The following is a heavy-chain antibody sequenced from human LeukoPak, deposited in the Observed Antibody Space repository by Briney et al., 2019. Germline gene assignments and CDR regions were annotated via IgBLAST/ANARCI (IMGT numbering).Heavy chain of an antibody. V-gene: IGHV3-7*05. Sequence: GGSLRLSCAASGFTFSSYWMSWVRQAPGKGLEWVANIKPDGSETYYVDSVKGRFTISRDNAKNSLYLQMNSLRPEDTAVYYCARGLGVVTAQSEQPKPRYFDLWGRGTQVTVSS. J-gene: IGHJ2*01. CDR2: IKPDGSET. CDR3: ARGLGVVTAQSEQPKPRYFDL. CDR1: GFTFSSYW. D-gene: IGHD2-21*02.